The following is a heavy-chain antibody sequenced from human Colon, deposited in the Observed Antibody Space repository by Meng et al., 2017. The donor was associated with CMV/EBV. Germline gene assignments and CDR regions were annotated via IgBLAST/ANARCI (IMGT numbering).Heavy chain of an antibody. V-gene: IGHV3-7*01. CDR1: GDSITSSF. J-gene: IGHJ6*02. Sequence: ETLSLTCTVSGDSITSSFWSWIRQPPGKGLEWVANIKNDGSEKYYVDSVKGRFTISRDDAENSLYLQMNSLRAEDTAVYYCARDRGTRLTSGGYYYYYGMDVWGQGTTVTVSS. CDR3: ARDRGTRLTSGGYYYYYGMDV. D-gene: IGHD3-16*01. CDR2: IKNDGSEK.